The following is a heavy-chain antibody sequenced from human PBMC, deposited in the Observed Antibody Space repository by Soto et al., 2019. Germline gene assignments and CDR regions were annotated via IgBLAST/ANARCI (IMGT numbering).Heavy chain of an antibody. D-gene: IGHD3-22*01. V-gene: IGHV3-30*04. Sequence: GVSLRLSCAASGFTFSSYAMHWVRQAPGKGLEWVAVISYDGSNKYYADSVKGRFTISRDNSKNTLYLQMNSLRAEDTAVYYCARARIYSSGYFLLDYWGQGTLVTVSS. CDR2: ISYDGSNK. CDR3: ARARIYSSGYFLLDY. CDR1: GFTFSSYA. J-gene: IGHJ4*02.